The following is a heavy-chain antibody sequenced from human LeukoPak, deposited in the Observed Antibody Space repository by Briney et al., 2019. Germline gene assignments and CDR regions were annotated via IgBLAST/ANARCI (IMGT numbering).Heavy chain of an antibody. CDR2: INHSGST. J-gene: IGHJ4*02. CDR1: GGSFSGYY. D-gene: IGHD6-19*01. CDR3: ARLVQGSGYDSAVAGTYYFDY. Sequence: SETLSLTCAAYGGSFSGYYWSWIRQPPGKGLEWIGEINHSGSTNYNPSLKSRVTISVDTSKNQFSLKLSSVTAADTAVYYCARLVQGSGYDSAVAGTYYFDYWGQGTLVTVSS. V-gene: IGHV4-34*01.